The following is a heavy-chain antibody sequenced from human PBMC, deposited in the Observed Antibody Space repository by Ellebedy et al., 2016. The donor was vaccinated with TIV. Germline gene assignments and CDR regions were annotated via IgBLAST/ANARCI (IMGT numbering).Heavy chain of an antibody. CDR2: INPSGGST. V-gene: IGHV1-46*01. D-gene: IGHD3-22*01. Sequence: ASVKVSCXASGGTFSSYAISWVRQAPGQGLEWMGIINPSGGSTSYAQKFQGRVTMTRDTSTSTVYMELSSLRSEDTAVYYCARDLRMYYYDSSGYYFYYYGMDVWGQGTTVTVSS. CDR1: GGTFSSYA. CDR3: ARDLRMYYYDSSGYYFYYYGMDV. J-gene: IGHJ6*02.